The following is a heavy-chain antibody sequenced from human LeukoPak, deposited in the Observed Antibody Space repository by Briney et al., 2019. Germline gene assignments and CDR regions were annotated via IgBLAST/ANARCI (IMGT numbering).Heavy chain of an antibody. V-gene: IGHV3-48*03. CDR1: GFSFSSYE. D-gene: IGHD4-17*01. Sequence: GGSLRLSCSASGFSFSSYEMNWVRQAPGKGLEGISYITGSGDTIYYADSVKGRFTISRDNAKNSLYLQMNSLRAEDTAVYYCARDKNHGDSYFAYWGQGILVTVSS. CDR2: ITGSGDTI. J-gene: IGHJ4*02. CDR3: ARDKNHGDSYFAY.